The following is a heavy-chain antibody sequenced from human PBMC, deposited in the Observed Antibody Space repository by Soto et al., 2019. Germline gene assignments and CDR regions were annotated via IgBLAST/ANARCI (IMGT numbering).Heavy chain of an antibody. Sequence: QITLKESGPTLVKPTQTLTLTCTFSGFSLRTSGVGVRWIRQLLGKALEWLALIYWDDDKRYSPSLKSRLTILKDTSKNQVVLTMTNMARVDTATYYCARTLMGYGAFDIWGQGTMVTVSS. D-gene: IGHD2-8*01. V-gene: IGHV2-5*02. CDR1: GFSLRTSGVG. J-gene: IGHJ3*02. CDR3: ARTLMGYGAFDI. CDR2: IYWDDDK.